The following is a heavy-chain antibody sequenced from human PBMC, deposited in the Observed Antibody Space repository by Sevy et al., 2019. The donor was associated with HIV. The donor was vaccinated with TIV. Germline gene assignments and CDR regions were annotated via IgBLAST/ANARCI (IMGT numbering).Heavy chain of an antibody. CDR2: ISGSGGST. CDR1: GFIFSSYV. J-gene: IGHJ3*01. V-gene: IGHV3-23*01. D-gene: IGHD3-22*01. Sequence: GGSLRLSCAASGFIFSSYVMSWVRQAPGKGLEWVSTISGSGGSTYYADSVKGRFTISRDNSKNTLDLQMNSLRDDDTAVYYCAKALNPALESMLEVNLRSLKGFDVWGQGTMVTVSS. CDR3: AKALNPALESMLEVNLRSLKGFDV.